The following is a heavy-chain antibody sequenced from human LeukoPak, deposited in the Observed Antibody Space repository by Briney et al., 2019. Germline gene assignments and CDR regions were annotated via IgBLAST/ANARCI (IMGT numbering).Heavy chain of an antibody. CDR1: GGSISSYY. CDR3: ARGSLRDHSSGYFFDY. J-gene: IGHJ4*02. Sequence: SETLSLTCTVSGGSISSYYWSWIRQPPGKGLEWIGYIYYSGSTNYNPSLKSRVTISVDTSKNQFSLKLSSVTAEDTAVYYCARGSLRDHSSGYFFDYWGQGTLVTVSS. D-gene: IGHD3-22*01. CDR2: IYYSGST. V-gene: IGHV4-59*01.